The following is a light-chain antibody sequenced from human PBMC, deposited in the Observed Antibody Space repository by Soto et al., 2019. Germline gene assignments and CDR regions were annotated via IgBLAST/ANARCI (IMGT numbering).Light chain of an antibody. CDR2: YIS. CDR1: QSAGNF. V-gene: IGKV3D-15*01. CDR3: QQHNQWPIT. J-gene: IGKJ5*01. Sequence: EIVMTQSPATLSVSPGETSSLSCRASQSAGNFLAWYQQKPGQXPRXXIYYISTRATGIPARFSGSGSGTELTITINSLQSEDSEVYDCQQHNQWPITFGQGTRLEIK.